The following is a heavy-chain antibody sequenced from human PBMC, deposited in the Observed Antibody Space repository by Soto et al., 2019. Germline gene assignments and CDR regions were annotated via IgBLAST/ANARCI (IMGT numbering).Heavy chain of an antibody. CDR2: ISYDGTNE. CDR1: GFTFSTSA. J-gene: IGHJ4*02. D-gene: IGHD2-8*01. V-gene: IGHV3-30*01. Sequence: HVQLVESGGGVVQPGRSLRLSCAASGFTFSTSAMHWVRQAPGKGLEWVAVISYDGTNEHYGDSVKGRFTVSRDNSRNTLSLQMNSLRPEDTAMYYCVASVFSFAYWGQGSLVTVSS. CDR3: VASVFSFAY.